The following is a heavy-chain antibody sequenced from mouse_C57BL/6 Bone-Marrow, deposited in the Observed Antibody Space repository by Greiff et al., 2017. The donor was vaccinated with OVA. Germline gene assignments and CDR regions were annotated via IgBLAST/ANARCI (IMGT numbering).Heavy chain of an antibody. J-gene: IGHJ2*01. D-gene: IGHD1-1*01. V-gene: IGHV1-81*01. CDR1: GCTFTSYG. Sequence: QVQLQQSGAELARPGASVKLSCKASGCTFTSYGISWVKQRTGQGLEWIGEIYPRSGNTYYNEKFKGKATLTADKSSSTAYMELRSLTSEDSAVYFCARTPQLLRLYYFDYWGQGTTLTVSS. CDR3: ARTPQLLRLYYFDY. CDR2: IYPRSGNT.